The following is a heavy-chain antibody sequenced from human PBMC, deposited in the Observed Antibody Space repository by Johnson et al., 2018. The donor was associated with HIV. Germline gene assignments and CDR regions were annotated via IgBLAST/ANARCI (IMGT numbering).Heavy chain of an antibody. CDR3: ARDGLGGTGRGEDAFDI. CDR2: IWYDGSNK. J-gene: IGHJ3*02. D-gene: IGHD3/OR15-3a*01. V-gene: IGHV3-33*01. Sequence: VQLVESGGGVVQPGRSLRLSCAASGFTFSSYGMHWVRQAPGKGLEWVAVIWYDGSNKYYADSVKGRFTISRDNSKKTLYLQMHSLRAEDKAVYSCARDGLGGTGRGEDAFDIGGQGTMVTVSS. CDR1: GFTFSSYG.